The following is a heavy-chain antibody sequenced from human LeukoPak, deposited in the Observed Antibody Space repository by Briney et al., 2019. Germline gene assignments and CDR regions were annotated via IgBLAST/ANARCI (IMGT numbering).Heavy chain of an antibody. D-gene: IGHD3-22*01. J-gene: IGHJ4*02. CDR1: GGSISSSSYY. CDR2: IYYSGST. V-gene: IGHV4-39*01. Sequence: SETLSLTCTVSGGSISSSSYYWGWIRQPPGKGLEWIGSIYYSGSTYYNPSLKSRVTISVDTSKNQFSLKLSSVTAADTAVYYCARGGDYYDSSGYLGIDYWGLGTLVTVSS. CDR3: ARGGDYYDSSGYLGIDY.